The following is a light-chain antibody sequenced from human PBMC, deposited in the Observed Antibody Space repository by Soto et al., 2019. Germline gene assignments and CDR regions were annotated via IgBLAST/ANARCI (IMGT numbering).Light chain of an antibody. CDR2: GNN. J-gene: IGLJ3*02. CDR1: SSNIGAGYD. Sequence: QSVLTQPPSVSGAPGQRVTISCTGSSSNIGAGYDVHWYQQLPGTAPKLLIYGNNNRPSGVPGRFSGSKSGTSASLAITGLQAEDEAEYYCQSYDSSLRTSRWVFGAGTQLTVL. V-gene: IGLV1-40*01. CDR3: QSYDSSLRTSRWV.